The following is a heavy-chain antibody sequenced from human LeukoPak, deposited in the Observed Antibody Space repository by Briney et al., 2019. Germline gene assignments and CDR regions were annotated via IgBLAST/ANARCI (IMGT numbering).Heavy chain of an antibody. V-gene: IGHV3-48*04. CDR1: GFTFSTYA. D-gene: IGHD3-22*01. CDR2: ISHTFDIK. J-gene: IGHJ4*02. Sequence: GGSLGLSCAASGFTFSTYAMRWVRQAPGKGLEWISHISHTFDIKYADSVKGRFTISRDNAKNSQYLQMTSLRAQDTGIYYCARSSGSYRPFDSWGQGTLVIVSS. CDR3: ARSSGSYRPFDS.